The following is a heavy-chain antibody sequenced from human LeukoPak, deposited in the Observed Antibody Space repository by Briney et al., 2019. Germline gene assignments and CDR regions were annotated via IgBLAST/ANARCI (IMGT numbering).Heavy chain of an antibody. J-gene: IGHJ4*02. D-gene: IGHD2-2*01. CDR1: GFTFSSHA. CDR3: AKDPYGTRYSDY. Sequence: GGSLRLSCAASGFTFSSHALSWVRQAPGEGLEWVSSLSGSGYNTYYADSVKGRFTISRDNSKNTVYLQMNSLRAEDTAVYYCAKDPYGTRYSDYWGQGTLVTVSS. V-gene: IGHV3-23*01. CDR2: LSGSGYNT.